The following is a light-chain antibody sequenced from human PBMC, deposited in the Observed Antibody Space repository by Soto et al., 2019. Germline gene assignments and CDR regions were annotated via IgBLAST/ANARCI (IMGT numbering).Light chain of an antibody. CDR1: SSDVGGYNY. CDR2: EVS. V-gene: IGLV2-14*01. Sequence: QSVLTQPASLSGSPGQSITISCTGTSSDVGGYNYVSWYQQHPGKAPKLMIYEVSNRPSGVSNRFSGSKSGNTASLTISGLQGEDEADYYCSSYTSSSNWVFGGGTKLTVL. J-gene: IGLJ3*02. CDR3: SSYTSSSNWV.